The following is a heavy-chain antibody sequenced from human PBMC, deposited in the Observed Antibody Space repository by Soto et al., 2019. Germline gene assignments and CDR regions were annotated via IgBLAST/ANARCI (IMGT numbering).Heavy chain of an antibody. Sequence: PSQTLSLTCAICRDSVSNNGATWNWIRQSPSRGLEWLGRAYYRSRWQYDYATSVRGRITINPDTSKNQFSLHLSSVTPEDTAVYYCARDPPDFNSGFDSWGQGSLVTVS. CDR2: AYYRSRWQY. J-gene: IGHJ4*02. CDR3: ARDPPDFNSGFDS. D-gene: IGHD1-26*01. CDR1: RDSVSNNGAT. V-gene: IGHV6-1*01.